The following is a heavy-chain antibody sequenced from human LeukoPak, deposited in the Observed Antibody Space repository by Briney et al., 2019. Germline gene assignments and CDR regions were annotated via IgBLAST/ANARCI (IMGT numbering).Heavy chain of an antibody. CDR3: ARGTQLGIVWGYYYFGMDV. Sequence: SETLSLTCAVYGGSFSGYYWSWIRQPPGKGLEWIGEINHSGSTNYNPSLKSRVTISVDTSKNQFSLKLSSVTATDTAVYYCARGTQLGIVWGYYYFGMDVWGHGTTVTVSS. V-gene: IGHV4-34*01. CDR2: INHSGST. CDR1: GGSFSGYY. J-gene: IGHJ6*02. D-gene: IGHD7-27*01.